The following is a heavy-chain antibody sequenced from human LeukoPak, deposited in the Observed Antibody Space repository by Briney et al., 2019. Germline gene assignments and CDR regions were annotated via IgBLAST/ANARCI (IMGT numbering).Heavy chain of an antibody. CDR1: GGTFSSYA. J-gene: IGHJ3*02. D-gene: IGHD6-6*01. V-gene: IGHV1-69*05. Sequence: SVKVSCKASGGTFSSYAISWVRQAPGQGLEWMGKIIPIFGTANYAQKFQGRVTITTDESTSTAYMELSSLRSEDTAVYYCARSRRGYSSSYAFDIWGQGTMVTVSS. CDR3: ARSRRGYSSSYAFDI. CDR2: IIPIFGTA.